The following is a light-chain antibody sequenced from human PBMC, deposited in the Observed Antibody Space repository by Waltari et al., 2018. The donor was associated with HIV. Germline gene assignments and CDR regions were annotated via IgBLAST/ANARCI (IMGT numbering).Light chain of an antibody. Sequence: SSDLTQSPSLSVSPGQTANITCSGDVLAKQFALWYHRNPGQAPLLLIYKDTERPSKIPERFSASTSGTTVTLTISGVRAEDEAEYFCQSADTSGTSVLFGGGTTLTVL. CDR2: KDT. V-gene: IGLV3-25*03. CDR1: VLAKQF. J-gene: IGLJ2*01. CDR3: QSADTSGTSVL.